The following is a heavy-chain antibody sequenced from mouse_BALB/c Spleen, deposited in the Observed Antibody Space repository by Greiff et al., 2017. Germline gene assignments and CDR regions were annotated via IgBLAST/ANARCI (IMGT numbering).Heavy chain of an antibody. CDR2: ISSGGSYT. Sequence: EVMLVESGGGLVKPGGSLKLSCAASGFTFSSYTMSWVRQTPEKRLEWVATISSGGSYTYYPDSVKGRFTISRDNAKNTLYLQMSSLKSEDTAMYYCTRDDGYYWGQGTLVTVSA. V-gene: IGHV5-6-4*01. CDR1: GFTFSSYT. CDR3: TRDDGYY. D-gene: IGHD2-3*01. J-gene: IGHJ3*01.